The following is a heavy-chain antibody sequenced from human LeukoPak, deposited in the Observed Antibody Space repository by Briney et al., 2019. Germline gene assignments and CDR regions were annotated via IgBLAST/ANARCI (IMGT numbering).Heavy chain of an antibody. CDR1: GFTFSSYS. D-gene: IGHD2-15*01. CDR2: ISGSSSYI. CDR3: ASGIYGSIDY. J-gene: IGHJ4*02. Sequence: GGSLRLSCAASGFTFSSYSMTWVRQAPGKGLEWVSSISGSSSYIYYADSVKGRFTISRDNAKNSLYLQMNSLRAEDTAVYYCASGIYGSIDYWGQGTLVTVSS. V-gene: IGHV3-21*01.